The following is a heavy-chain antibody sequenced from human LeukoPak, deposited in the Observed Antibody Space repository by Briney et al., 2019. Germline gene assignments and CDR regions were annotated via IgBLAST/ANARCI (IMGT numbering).Heavy chain of an antibody. CDR2: IYWDDDK. J-gene: IGHJ6*02. Sequence: SGPTLVNPTQTLTLTCTFSGFSLSTSGVGVGWIRQPPGKALEWLALIYWDDDKRCSPSLKSRLTITKDTSKNQVVLTMTNMDPVDTATYYCAHTMRDWDNIYYYYGMDVWGQGTTVTVSS. D-gene: IGHD1/OR15-1a*01. CDR3: AHTMRDWDNIYYYYGMDV. V-gene: IGHV2-5*02. CDR1: GFSLSTSGVG.